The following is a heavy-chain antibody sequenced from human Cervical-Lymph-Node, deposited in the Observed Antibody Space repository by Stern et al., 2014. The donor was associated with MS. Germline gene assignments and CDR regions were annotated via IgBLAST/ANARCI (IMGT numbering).Heavy chain of an antibody. V-gene: IGHV3-15*01. CDR2: IKSKTDDETP. Sequence: EVQLVESGGGLVKPGGSLKLSCEASGFTFSSAWLRWVRQAPGKGLEWVGRIKSKTDDETPDYAAPVKGRFTISKDESKNTLYLLMNALKTEDTAVYYCGTEYHYYGLDVWGQGTTVTVSS. CDR3: GTEYHYYGLDV. CDR1: GFTFSSAW. J-gene: IGHJ6*02. D-gene: IGHD3-22*01.